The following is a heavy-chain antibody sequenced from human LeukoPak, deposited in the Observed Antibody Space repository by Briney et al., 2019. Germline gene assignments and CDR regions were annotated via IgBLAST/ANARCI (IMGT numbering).Heavy chain of an antibody. CDR3: ARFPRYSSSFDY. V-gene: IGHV4-34*01. J-gene: IGHJ4*02. Sequence: PSETLSLTCTVSGGSISSYYWSWIRQPPGKGLEWIGEINHSGSTNYNPSLKSRVTISVDTSKNQFSLKLSSVTAADTAVYYCARFPRYSSSFDYWGQGTLVTVSS. CDR2: INHSGST. CDR1: GGSISSYY. D-gene: IGHD6-13*01.